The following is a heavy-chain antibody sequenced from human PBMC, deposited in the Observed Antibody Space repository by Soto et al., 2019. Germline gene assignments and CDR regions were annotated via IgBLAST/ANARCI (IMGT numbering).Heavy chain of an antibody. D-gene: IGHD4-17*01. CDR3: ARDRMTTVTTYYYYGMDV. CDR2: IYYSGST. J-gene: IGHJ6*02. Sequence: LYLTCTVSGGSIRSGGYYLSWIRQHPGKGLEWIGYIYYSGSTYYNPSLKSRVTISVDTSKNQFSLKLSSVTAADTAVYYCARDRMTTVTTYYYYGMDVWGQGTTVTVSS. V-gene: IGHV4-31*03. CDR1: GGSIRSGGYY.